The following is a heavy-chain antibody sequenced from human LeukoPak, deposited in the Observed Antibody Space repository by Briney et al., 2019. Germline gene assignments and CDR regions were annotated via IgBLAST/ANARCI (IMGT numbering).Heavy chain of an antibody. V-gene: IGHV4-59*01. D-gene: IGHD3-3*01. CDR3: ARGFWSGYYYYFDY. Sequence: SETLSLTCTVSGGSISSYYWSWTRQPPGKGLEWIGYIYYSGSTNYNPSLKSRVTISVDTSKNQCSLKLSSVTAADTAVYYCARGFWSGYYYYFDYWGQGTLVTVSS. CDR2: IYYSGST. CDR1: GGSISSYY. J-gene: IGHJ4*02.